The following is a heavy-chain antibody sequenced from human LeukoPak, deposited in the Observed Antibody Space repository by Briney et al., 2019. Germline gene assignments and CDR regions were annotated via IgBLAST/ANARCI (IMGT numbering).Heavy chain of an antibody. J-gene: IGHJ4*02. CDR3: ARDGGWELRRDPAPIDY. CDR1: GFTFSSYS. V-gene: IGHV3-21*01. D-gene: IGHD1-26*01. CDR2: ISSSSSYI. Sequence: GGSLRLSCAASGFTFSSYSMNWVRQAPGKGLEWVSSISSSSSYIYYADSVKGRFTISRDNAKNSLYLQMNSLRAEDTAVYYCARDGGWELRRDPAPIDYWGQGTLVTVSS.